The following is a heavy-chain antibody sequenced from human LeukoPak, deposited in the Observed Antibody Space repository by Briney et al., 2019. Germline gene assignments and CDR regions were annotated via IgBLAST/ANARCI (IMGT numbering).Heavy chain of an antibody. CDR3: VRSQSAWAAPSFDV. V-gene: IGHV4-34*01. Sequence: SETLSLTCSVYTGSLSGYSWSWIRQSPGKEREWIGEIHESRRTDYNPSLKSRVTISKDASKKEFSLKLTSVTSADTAVYYCVRSQSAWAAPSFDVWGQGTMVTVS. CDR1: TGSLSGYS. J-gene: IGHJ3*01. CDR2: IHESRRT. D-gene: IGHD7-27*01.